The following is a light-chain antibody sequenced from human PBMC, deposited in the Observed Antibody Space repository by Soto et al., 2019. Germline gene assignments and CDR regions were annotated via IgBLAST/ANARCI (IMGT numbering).Light chain of an antibody. V-gene: IGKV3-15*01. J-gene: IGKJ1*01. CDR2: GAS. Sequence: VVLTQSPGTLSLSPGERATLSCRASQSISSNLAWYQQKPGQAPRLLTYGASTRATGIPARFSGSGSGTEFTHTISSLQPEDFAVYYCQQYYNWPRTFGQGTKVDIK. CDR1: QSISSN. CDR3: QQYYNWPRT.